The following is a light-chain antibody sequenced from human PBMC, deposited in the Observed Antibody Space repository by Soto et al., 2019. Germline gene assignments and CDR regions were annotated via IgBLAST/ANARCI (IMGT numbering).Light chain of an antibody. J-gene: IGKJ4*01. CDR1: QSISYN. V-gene: IGKV3-15*01. CDR3: QPYNNWPLT. CDR2: GAS. Sequence: EMVMTKSPATLSLSPGERVTLSCRASQSISYNLAWSQQKPGQAPRLLIYGASVRATGIPARFSGSGSGTEFTLTISSLQSEDSAVYYCQPYNNWPLTFGGGTQGGYQ.